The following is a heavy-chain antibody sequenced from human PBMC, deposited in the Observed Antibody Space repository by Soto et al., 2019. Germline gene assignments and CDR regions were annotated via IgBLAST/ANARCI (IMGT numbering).Heavy chain of an antibody. D-gene: IGHD2-2*01. Sequence: GGSLRLSCAASGFAFDDYAMHWVGQAPGKGLEWVSGISFDSGSIGYADSVRGRFTISRDDARNSLYLHMNSLRAEDTALYYCVKDIEENQLLYDGFDIWGQGTMVTVS. V-gene: IGHV3-9*01. J-gene: IGHJ3*02. CDR3: VKDIEENQLLYDGFDI. CDR1: GFAFDDYA. CDR2: ISFDSGSI.